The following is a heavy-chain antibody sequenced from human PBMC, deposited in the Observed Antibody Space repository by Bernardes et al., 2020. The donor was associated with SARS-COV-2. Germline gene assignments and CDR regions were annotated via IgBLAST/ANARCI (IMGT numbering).Heavy chain of an antibody. J-gene: IGHJ6*02. CDR3: ATYSRLTYYYGLDV. V-gene: IGHV1-8*01. D-gene: IGHD5-18*01. CDR1: GYTFTNFD. CDR2: MNPNTGDT. Sequence: SVKVSCKASGYTFTNFDINWVRLAPGQGLEWMGWMNPNTGDTVFAEKFQGRVTLTRDTSASTAYMELTRLTSEDPAVYYCATYSRLTYYYGLDVWGQGTTVSVS.